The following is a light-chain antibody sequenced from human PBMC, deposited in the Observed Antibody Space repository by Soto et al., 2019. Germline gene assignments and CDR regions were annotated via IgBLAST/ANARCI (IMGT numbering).Light chain of an antibody. CDR2: GNT. CDR3: QSYDSSLSGVV. CDR1: SSNIGAGYD. Sequence: QSVLTQPPSVSGAPGQRVTISCTGSSSNIGAGYDVQWYQQLPGTAPKLLIYGNTNRPSGVPDRFSASKSGTSASLAITGLQAEDEFDYYCQSYDSSLSGVVFGGGTQLTVL. V-gene: IGLV1-40*01. J-gene: IGLJ3*02.